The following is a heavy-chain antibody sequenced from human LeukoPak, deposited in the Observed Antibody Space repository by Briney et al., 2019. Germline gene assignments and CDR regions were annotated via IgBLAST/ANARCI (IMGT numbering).Heavy chain of an antibody. CDR2: IFTSGSA. CDR3: ARGSNYVGFDY. D-gene: IGHD4-11*01. V-gene: IGHV4-4*07. CDR1: GGSISSYY. J-gene: IGHJ4*02. Sequence: KPSETLSLTCTVSGGSISSYYWNWIRQPGEKGLEWIGRIFTSGSANYNPSLKSRVTMSVDTSKNQFSLQLSSVTAADTAVYYCARGSNYVGFDYWGQGTLVTVSS.